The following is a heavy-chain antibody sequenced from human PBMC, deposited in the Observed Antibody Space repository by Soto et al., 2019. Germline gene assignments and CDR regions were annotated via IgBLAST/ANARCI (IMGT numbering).Heavy chain of an antibody. D-gene: IGHD3-22*01. J-gene: IGHJ4*02. V-gene: IGHV3-33*01. Sequence: QVQLVESGGGVVQPGRSLRLSCAASGFTFSSYGMHWVRQAPGKGLEWVAVIWYDGSNKYYADSVKGRFTISRDNSKNTLYLQMNSLRAEDTAVYYCARGRDYYDSSGYYKTFDYWGQGTLVTVSS. CDR2: IWYDGSNK. CDR3: ARGRDYYDSSGYYKTFDY. CDR1: GFTFSSYG.